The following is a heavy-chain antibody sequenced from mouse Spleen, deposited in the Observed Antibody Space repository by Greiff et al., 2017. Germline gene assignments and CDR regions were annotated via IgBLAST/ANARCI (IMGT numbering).Heavy chain of an antibody. CDR2: ICGGGST. CDR1: GFSFTSYG. CDR3: ASDYGNYGFAY. D-gene: IGHD2-1*01. J-gene: IGHJ3*01. Sequence: VQLQESGPGLVAPSQSLSITCTVSGFSFTSYGVDWVRQSPGKGLEWLGVICGGGSTNYNSALKSRLSISKDNSKSQVFLKMNSLQTDDTAMYYCASDYGNYGFAYWGQGTLVTVSA. V-gene: IGHV2-6*01.